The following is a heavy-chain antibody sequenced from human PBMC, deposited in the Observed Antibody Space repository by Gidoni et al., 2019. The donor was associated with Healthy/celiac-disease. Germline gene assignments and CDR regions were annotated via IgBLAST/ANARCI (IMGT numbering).Heavy chain of an antibody. CDR2: IYYSGST. D-gene: IGHD3-3*01. V-gene: IGHV4-39*01. J-gene: IGHJ3*02. Sequence: QLQLQESGPGLVKPSETLSLTCTVSGGSISSSSSYWGWIRQPPGKGLEWIGSIYYSGSTYYNPSRKSRVTIAVDTSKNQFSLKLSSVTAADTAVYYCASPYYDFWSGYVPVAFDIWGQGTMVTVSS. CDR1: GGSISSSSSY. CDR3: ASPYYDFWSGYVPVAFDI.